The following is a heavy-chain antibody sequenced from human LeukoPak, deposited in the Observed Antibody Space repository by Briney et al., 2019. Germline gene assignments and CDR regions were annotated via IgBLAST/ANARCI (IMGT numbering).Heavy chain of an antibody. V-gene: IGHV3-23*01. CDR2: ISGSGGST. CDR1: GFTFSSYA. D-gene: IGHD3-22*01. Sequence: GGSLTLSCAASGFTFSSYAMSWVRQAPGKGLEWVSSISGSGGSTYYAASVQGRFTISRDNAKNALYLQMNSLRAEDTALYYCARDQPSYYYDSSGYYSDYWGQGTLVTVSS. CDR3: ARDQPSYYYDSSGYYSDY. J-gene: IGHJ4*02.